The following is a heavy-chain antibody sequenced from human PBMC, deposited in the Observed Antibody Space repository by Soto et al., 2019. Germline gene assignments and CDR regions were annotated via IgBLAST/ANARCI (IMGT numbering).Heavy chain of an antibody. J-gene: IGHJ6*02. V-gene: IGHV1-2*02. CDR1: GYTFTGYY. CDR2: INPNSGGT. D-gene: IGHD6-13*01. Sequence: ASVKVSCKASGYTFTGYYMHWVRQAPGQGLEWMGWINPNSGGTNYAQKFQGRVTMTRDTSISTAYMELSRLRSDDTAVYYCATNGAAAGHYYYYGMDVWGQGTTVTVS. CDR3: ATNGAAAGHYYYYGMDV.